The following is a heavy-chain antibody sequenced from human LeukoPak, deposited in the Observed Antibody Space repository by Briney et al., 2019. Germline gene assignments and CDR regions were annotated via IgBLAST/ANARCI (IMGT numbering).Heavy chain of an antibody. CDR2: ISGSGGST. CDR3: AKGSSGSYYTYYFDN. V-gene: IGHV3-23*01. CDR1: GFTFTKFA. J-gene: IGHJ4*02. D-gene: IGHD3-10*01. Sequence: PGGSLRLSCAASGFTFTKFAMSWVRQAPGKGLEWVPAISGSGGSTYYADSVKGRFTISRDNSKNTVYLQMHSLRDEDTAVYYCAKGSSGSYYTYYFDNWGQGTLVTVSS.